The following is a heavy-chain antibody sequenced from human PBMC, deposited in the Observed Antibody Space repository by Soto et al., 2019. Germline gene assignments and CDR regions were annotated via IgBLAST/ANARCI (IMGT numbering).Heavy chain of an antibody. CDR1: GGSISSSSYY. D-gene: IGHD2-15*01. CDR2: IYYSGST. CDR3: ARWNCSGGSCYAGTIDY. J-gene: IGHJ4*02. Sequence: PSETLSLTCTVSGGSISSSSYYWGWIRQPPGKGLEWIGSIYYSGSTYYNPSLKSRVTISVDRSKNQFSLKLSSVTAADTAVYYCARWNCSGGSCYAGTIDYWGQGTLVTVSS. V-gene: IGHV4-39*07.